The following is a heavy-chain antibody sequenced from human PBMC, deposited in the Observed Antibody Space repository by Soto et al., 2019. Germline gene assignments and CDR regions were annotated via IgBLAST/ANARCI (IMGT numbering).Heavy chain of an antibody. J-gene: IGHJ4*02. CDR2: THYSGDT. CDR3: AREFSNSPEDFDS. Sequence: TLFPTCTASGGPFPNGGYYWSWIRQEPGKGLEWIGYTHYSGDTSYNPSLRSRVTISLDTSRNQFSLKLSSVTPADPAVYYCAREFSNSPEDFDSWGPGSLVTVSS. D-gene: IGHD6-6*01. CDR1: GGPFPNGGYY. V-gene: IGHV4-31*03.